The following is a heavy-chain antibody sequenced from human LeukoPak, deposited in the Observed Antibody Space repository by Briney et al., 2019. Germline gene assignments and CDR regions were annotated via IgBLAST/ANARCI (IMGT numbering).Heavy chain of an antibody. CDR2: INPNSGGT. V-gene: IGHV1-2*02. D-gene: IGHD3-10*01. CDR1: GYTFTGYY. J-gene: IGHJ3*02. Sequence: EASVKVSCKASGYTFTGYYMHWVRQAPGQGLEWMGWINPNSGGTNYAQKFQGRVTMTRDTSISTAYMELSRLRSDDTAVYYCARVRMVRGVIDAFDIWGQGTMVTVSP. CDR3: ARVRMVRGVIDAFDI.